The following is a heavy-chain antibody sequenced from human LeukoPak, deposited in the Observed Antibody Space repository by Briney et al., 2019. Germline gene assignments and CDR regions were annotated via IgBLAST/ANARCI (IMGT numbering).Heavy chain of an antibody. CDR2: ISSSGSTI. D-gene: IGHD3-10*02. V-gene: IGHV3-48*03. CDR1: GYTFSSYE. CDR3: AELGITMIGGV. Sequence: GGSLRLSCAASGYTFSSYEMNWVRQAPGKGLEWVSYISSSGSTIYYADSVKGRFTISRDNAKNSLYLQMNGLRAEDTAVYYCAELGITMIGGVWGKGTTVTISS. J-gene: IGHJ6*04.